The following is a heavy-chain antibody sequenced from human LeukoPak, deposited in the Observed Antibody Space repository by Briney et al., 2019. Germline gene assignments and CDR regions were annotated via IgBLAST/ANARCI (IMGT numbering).Heavy chain of an antibody. J-gene: IGHJ5*02. CDR1: GGSISSYY. V-gene: IGHV4-59*01. D-gene: IGHD1/OR15-1a*01. CDR2: IYYSGST. CDR3: ARVPANINWFDP. Sequence: SETLSLTCTVSGGSISSYYWSWIRQPPGKGLEWIGYIYYSGSTNYNPSLKGRVTISVDTSKNQFSLKLSPVTAADTAVYYCARVPANINWFDPWGQGTLVTVSS.